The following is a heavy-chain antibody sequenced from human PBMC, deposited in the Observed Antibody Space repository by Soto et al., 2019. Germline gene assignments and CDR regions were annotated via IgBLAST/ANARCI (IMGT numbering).Heavy chain of an antibody. CDR3: ATLGPGYSYALGLDY. Sequence: QVQLVQSGAEVKKPGSSVKVSCKASGGTFSSYAISWVRQAPGQGLEWMGGIIPIFGTANYAQKFQGRVTITADESTSTAYMELSSLRSADTAVYYCATLGPGYSYALGLDYWGQGTLVTVSS. J-gene: IGHJ4*02. CDR2: IIPIFGTA. D-gene: IGHD5-18*01. V-gene: IGHV1-69*01. CDR1: GGTFSSYA.